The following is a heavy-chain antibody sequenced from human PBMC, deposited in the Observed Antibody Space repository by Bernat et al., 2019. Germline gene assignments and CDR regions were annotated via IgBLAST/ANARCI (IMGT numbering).Heavy chain of an antibody. CDR1: GFTFSSYA. Sequence: QVQLVESGGGVVQPGRSLRLSCAASGFTFSSYAMHWVRQAPGKGLEWVAVISYDGSNKYYADSVKGRFTISRDNSKNTLYLQMNSLRAEDTAVYYCAGDNSYGISAADYWGQGTLVTVSS. CDR2: ISYDGSNK. CDR3: AGDNSYGISAADY. D-gene: IGHD5-18*01. V-gene: IGHV3-30-3*01. J-gene: IGHJ4*02.